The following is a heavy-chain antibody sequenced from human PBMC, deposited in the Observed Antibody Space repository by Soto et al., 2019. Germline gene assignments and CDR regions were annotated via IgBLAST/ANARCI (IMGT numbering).Heavy chain of an antibody. CDR1: GFTFSSYG. CDR2: ISYDGSNK. D-gene: IGHD5-12*01. CDR3: AKDRDGYDYVLDY. Sequence: QVQLVESGGGVVQPGRSLRLSCAASGFTFSSYGMHWVRQAPGKGLEWVAVISYDGSNKYYADSVKGRFTISRDNSKNTLYLQLHSLRAEDTAVSYWAKDRDGYDYVLDYWGQGTLVTVSS. V-gene: IGHV3-30*18. J-gene: IGHJ4*02.